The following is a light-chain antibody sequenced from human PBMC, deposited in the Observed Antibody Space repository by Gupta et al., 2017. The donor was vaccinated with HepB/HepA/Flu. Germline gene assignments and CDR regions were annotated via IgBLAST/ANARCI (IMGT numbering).Light chain of an antibody. V-gene: IGKV3-11*01. J-gene: IGKJ4*01. CDR3: HQRHSWSI. Sequence: EIVLTQSPATLSLSPGERATLSCRASQNINNFLAWYQQKPGQAPRLIIYDASNRATGIPARFSGSGYGTDFTLTSSRLEPEDCAVYYCHQRHSWSIFGGGTXVEIK. CDR1: QNINNF. CDR2: DAS.